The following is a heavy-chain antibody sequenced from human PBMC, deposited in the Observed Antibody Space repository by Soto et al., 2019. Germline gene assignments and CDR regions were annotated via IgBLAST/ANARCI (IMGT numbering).Heavy chain of an antibody. V-gene: IGHV3-30*18. CDR3: AKDHAIYYDSGSYGGPEYYYGMDV. CDR1: GFTFSTYG. CDR2: VSYDGTKK. D-gene: IGHD3-10*01. J-gene: IGHJ6*02. Sequence: PGGSQRHSFAAAGFTFSTYGMHWVLQANGKGMEWVAVVSYDGTKKYYADSVKGRFTISRDNSKNTLNLQMNSLRAEDTAVYYCAKDHAIYYDSGSYGGPEYYYGMDVWGQGNTFTVSS.